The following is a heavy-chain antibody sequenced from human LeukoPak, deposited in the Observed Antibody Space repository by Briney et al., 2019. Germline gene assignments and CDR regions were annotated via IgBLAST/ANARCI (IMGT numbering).Heavy chain of an antibody. Sequence: GGSLRLSCAASGFTFSSSWMSWVRQAPGKGLEWVANIKQDGSEKYYVDSVKGRFTNSRDNAKNSLYLQMNSLRAEDTAVYYCARESIAVAGTRTYYYYYYMDVWGKGTTVTVSS. D-gene: IGHD6-19*01. CDR3: ARESIAVAGTRTYYYYYYMDV. V-gene: IGHV3-7*01. CDR2: IKQDGSEK. CDR1: GFTFSSSW. J-gene: IGHJ6*03.